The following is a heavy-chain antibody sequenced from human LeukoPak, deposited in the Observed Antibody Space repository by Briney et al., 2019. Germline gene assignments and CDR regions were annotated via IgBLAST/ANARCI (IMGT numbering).Heavy chain of an antibody. CDR2: IYYSGST. J-gene: IGHJ4*02. Sequence: SQTLSLTCTVSGGSISSGGYYWSWIRQHPGKGLEWIGYIYYSGSTYYNPSLKSRVTISVDTSKNQFSLKLSSVTAADTAVYYCARENSGSELDWGQGTLVTVSS. D-gene: IGHD1-26*01. CDR1: GGSISSGGYY. CDR3: ARENSGSELD. V-gene: IGHV4-31*03.